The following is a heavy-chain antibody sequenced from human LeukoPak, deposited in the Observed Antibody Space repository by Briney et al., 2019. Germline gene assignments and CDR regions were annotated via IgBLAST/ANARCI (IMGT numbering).Heavy chain of an antibody. D-gene: IGHD6-13*01. CDR1: GFTFNGYA. Sequence: GGSLRLSCAASGFTFNGYAMSWVRQAPGKGLEWVSSITASGGTAFYADSVKGRFTISRDNSKNTLYLQMNSLRAEDTAVYYCASIAAEFSFDPWGQGTLVTVSS. CDR2: ITASGGTA. V-gene: IGHV3-23*01. CDR3: ASIAAEFSFDP. J-gene: IGHJ5*02.